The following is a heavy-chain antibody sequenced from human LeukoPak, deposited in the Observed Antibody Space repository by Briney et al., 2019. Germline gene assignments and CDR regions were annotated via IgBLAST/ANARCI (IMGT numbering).Heavy chain of an antibody. CDR3: AREDYYDSSGYYYED. V-gene: IGHV3-53*01. Sequence: PGGSLSLSCAASGFPVSSNYMSWIRQAPGKGLEWVSVIYSGGSTYHADSVQGRFTISRDNSKNTLYLQMNSLRAEDTAVYYCAREDYYDSSGYYYEDWGQGTLVTVSS. D-gene: IGHD3-22*01. CDR2: IYSGGST. CDR1: GFPVSSNY. J-gene: IGHJ4*02.